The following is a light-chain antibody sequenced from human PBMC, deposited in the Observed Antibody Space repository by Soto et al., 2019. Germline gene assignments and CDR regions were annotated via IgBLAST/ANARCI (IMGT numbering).Light chain of an antibody. CDR3: GTWDSSLSAVGV. CDR2: ENN. V-gene: IGLV1-51*02. Sequence: QSVLTQPPSVSAAPGQKVTISCSGRSSKIGNNYVSWYQQLPGTAPKLLIYENNKRPSGIPDRFSGSKSGTSATLGITGFQTGDEADYYCGTWDSSLSAVGVFVTVSKVTDL. CDR1: SSKIGNNY. J-gene: IGLJ1*01.